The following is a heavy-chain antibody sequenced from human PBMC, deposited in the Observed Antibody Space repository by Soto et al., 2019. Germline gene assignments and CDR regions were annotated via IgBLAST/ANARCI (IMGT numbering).Heavy chain of an antibody. CDR1: GFSFKNCG. CDR3: AKQSHDAGVDDY. Sequence: GGSLRLSCVASGFSFKNCGMQWIRQAPGKGLEWVALISDDGRSEYYANSVKGRFTISRDNSKNTLYLQMVRLRPEDTAVYYCAKQSHDAGVDDYWGLGSLFTASS. V-gene: IGHV3-30*18. CDR2: ISDDGRSE. D-gene: IGHD2-8*01. J-gene: IGHJ4*02.